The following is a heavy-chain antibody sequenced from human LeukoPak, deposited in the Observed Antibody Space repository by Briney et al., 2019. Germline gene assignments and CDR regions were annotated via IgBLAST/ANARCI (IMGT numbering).Heavy chain of an antibody. Sequence: PSETLSLTCAVSGGSISSGGYSWSWIRQPPGKGLEWIGYIYYSGSTYYNPSLKSRVTISVDTSKNQFSLKLSSVTAADTAVYYCARLDDSSSSVDYWGQGTLVTVSS. CDR3: ARLDDSSSSVDY. V-gene: IGHV4-30-4*07. CDR1: GGSISSGGYS. CDR2: IYYSGST. D-gene: IGHD6-6*01. J-gene: IGHJ4*02.